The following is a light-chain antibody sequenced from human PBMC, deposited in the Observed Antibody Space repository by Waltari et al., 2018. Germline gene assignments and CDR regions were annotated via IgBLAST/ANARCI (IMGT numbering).Light chain of an antibody. V-gene: IGKV3-20*01. CDR2: GAS. Sequence: EIVLTQSPGTLSLSPGERATLSCRASQSVSSSYLAWYQQKPGQAPRLLIDGASSRATGIPDWFSGSGSGTDFTLTISRLEPEDFAVNYCQQYGSSPPYTFGQGTKLEIK. J-gene: IGKJ2*01. CDR1: QSVSSSY. CDR3: QQYGSSPPYT.